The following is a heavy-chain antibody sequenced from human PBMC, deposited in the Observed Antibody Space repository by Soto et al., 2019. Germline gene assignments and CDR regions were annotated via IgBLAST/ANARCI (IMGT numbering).Heavy chain of an antibody. Sequence: QVQLQESGPGLVKPSQTLSLTCTVSGGSISSGDYYWSWIRQPPGQGLEWIGYIYYSGSTYYNPSLKSRVTISVDTSKNQFSLKLSSVTAADTAVYYCARHGYCSSTSCYAGGGWFDPWGQGTLVSVSS. CDR2: IYYSGST. D-gene: IGHD2-2*03. CDR3: ARHGYCSSTSCYAGGGWFDP. CDR1: GGSISSGDYY. J-gene: IGHJ5*02. V-gene: IGHV4-30-4*01.